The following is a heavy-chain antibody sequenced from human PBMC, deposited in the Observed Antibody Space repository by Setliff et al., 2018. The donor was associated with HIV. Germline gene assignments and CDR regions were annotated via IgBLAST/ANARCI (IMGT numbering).Heavy chain of an antibody. D-gene: IGHD2-2*01. CDR2: IYYNGST. Sequence: SETLSLTCTVSGGSISSSHYYWGWIRQPPGKGLEWIGNIYYNGSTYYNPSLKSRLTIPVDTSKNQFPLKLSSVTAADTAVYYCARVSERGYCSSTTCYYMDVWGKGTTVTVSS. CDR3: ARVSERGYCSSTTCYYMDV. J-gene: IGHJ6*03. V-gene: IGHV4-39*01. CDR1: GGSISSSHYY.